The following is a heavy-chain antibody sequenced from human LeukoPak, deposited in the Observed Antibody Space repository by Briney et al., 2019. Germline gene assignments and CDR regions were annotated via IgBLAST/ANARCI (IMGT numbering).Heavy chain of an antibody. CDR1: GCTFSNYL. CDR2: IKSDGGSA. Sequence: PGGSLRLSCTASGCTFSNYLMHWVRQAPGKGLVWVSHIKSDGGSATYADSVKGRFTVSRGNAKNALYLQMNSLRADDTAVYYCARGKIAANGNFDYWGQGTLVTVSS. V-gene: IGHV3-74*01. J-gene: IGHJ4*02. CDR3: ARGKIAANGNFDY. D-gene: IGHD6-13*01.